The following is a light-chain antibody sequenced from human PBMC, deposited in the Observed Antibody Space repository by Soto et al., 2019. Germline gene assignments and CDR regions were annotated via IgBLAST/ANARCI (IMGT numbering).Light chain of an antibody. J-gene: IGLJ2*01. CDR2: EVN. CDR3: SSYTNTGTLI. Sequence: QSALTQPASVSGSPGQSITISCTGTTNDVGGYDYVSWYQHHPGKAPKLIIYEVNNRPSGISNRFAGSKSGNTASLAISGLQAEDEADYYCSSYTNTGTLIFGGGTKLTVL. V-gene: IGLV2-14*01. CDR1: TNDVGGYDY.